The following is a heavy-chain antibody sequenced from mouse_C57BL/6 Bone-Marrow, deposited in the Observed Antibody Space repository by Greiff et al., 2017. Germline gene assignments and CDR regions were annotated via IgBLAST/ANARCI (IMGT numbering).Heavy chain of an antibody. V-gene: IGHV7-3*01. CDR1: GFTFTDYY. CDR3: ALWSNYGAY. CDR2: IRNKANGYTT. D-gene: IGHD1-1*01. Sequence: EVQVVESGGGLVQPGGSLSLSCAASGFTFTDYYMSWVRQPPGKALEWLGFIRNKANGYTTEYSASVKGRFTISRDNSQSILYLQMNALRAEDSATYYCALWSNYGAYWGQGTLVTVSA. J-gene: IGHJ3*01.